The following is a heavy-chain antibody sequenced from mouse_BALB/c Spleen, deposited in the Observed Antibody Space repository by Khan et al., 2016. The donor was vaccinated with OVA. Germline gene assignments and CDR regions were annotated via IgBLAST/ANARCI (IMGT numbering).Heavy chain of an antibody. J-gene: IGHJ3*01. D-gene: IGHD2-12*01. CDR3: TRDDAAY. CDR1: GYSFTGYY. V-gene: IGHV1-22*01. CDR2: VNPNNGGA. Sequence: VQLQQSGPDLVRPGASVKISCKASGYSFTGYYMYWVKQSHGKSLEWIGRVNPNNGGASFNQKFRDKAILTVDKSSSTAYMELRSLTSEDSAVYYGTRDDAAYWGQGTLVTVSA.